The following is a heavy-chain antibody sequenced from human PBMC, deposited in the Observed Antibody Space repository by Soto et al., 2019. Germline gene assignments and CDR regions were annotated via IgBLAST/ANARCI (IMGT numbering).Heavy chain of an antibody. CDR2: ISGCGGST. CDR1: GFTFISYA. CDR3: AKRREQWLVRGHFDY. D-gene: IGHD6-19*01. J-gene: IGHJ4*02. V-gene: IGHV3-23*01. Sequence: GGSLRLSCAASGFTFISYAMSWVRQAPGKGLEWVSAISGCGGSTYYADSVKGRFTISRDNSKNTLYPQMNSLRAEDTAVYYCAKRREQWLVRGHFDYWGQGTLVTVSS.